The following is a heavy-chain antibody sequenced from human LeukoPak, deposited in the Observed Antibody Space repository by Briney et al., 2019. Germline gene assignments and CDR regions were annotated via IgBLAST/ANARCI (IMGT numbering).Heavy chain of an antibody. CDR1: GFTVSSNY. V-gene: IGHV3-21*01. CDR3: ARGLPGERGYYYGMDV. CDR2: ISSSSSYI. D-gene: IGHD2-21*01. Sequence: GGSLRLSCAASGFTVSSNYMSWVRQAPGKGLEWVSSISSSSSYIYYADSVKGRFTISRDNAKNSLYLQMNSLRAEDTAVYYCARGLPGERGYYYGMDVWGQGTTVTVSS. J-gene: IGHJ6*02.